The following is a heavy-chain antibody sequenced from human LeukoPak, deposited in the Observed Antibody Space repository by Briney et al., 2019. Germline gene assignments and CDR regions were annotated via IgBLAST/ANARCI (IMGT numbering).Heavy chain of an antibody. V-gene: IGHV3-49*04. CDR2: IRSKGYGGTT. CDR3: TRGPTQQRLYDGMDV. Sequence: GGSLRLSCTASGFTFGDHAMSWVRQAPGKGLEWVGFIRSKGYGGTTECAASVKGRFTISRDDSKGIAYLQMNSLKIEDTAVYYCTRGPTQQRLYDGMDVWGQGTTVIVSS. D-gene: IGHD6-25*01. J-gene: IGHJ6*02. CDR1: GFTFGDHA.